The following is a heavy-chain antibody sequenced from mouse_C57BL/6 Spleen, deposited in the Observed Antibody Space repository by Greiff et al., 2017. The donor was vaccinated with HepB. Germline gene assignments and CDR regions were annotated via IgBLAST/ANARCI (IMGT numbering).Heavy chain of an antibody. D-gene: IGHD1-1*01. J-gene: IGHJ3*01. CDR3: ARNYGSSAWFAY. Sequence: EVQLVESGPGLVKPSQSLSLTCSVPGYSITSGYYWNWIRQFPGNKLEWMGYISYDGSNNYNPSLKNRISITRDTSKNQFFLKLNSVTTEDTATYYCARNYGSSAWFAYWGQGTLVTVSA. V-gene: IGHV3-6*01. CDR1: GYSITSGYY. CDR2: ISYDGSN.